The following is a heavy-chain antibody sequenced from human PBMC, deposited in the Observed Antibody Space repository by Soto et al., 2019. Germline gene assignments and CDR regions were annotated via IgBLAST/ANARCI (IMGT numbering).Heavy chain of an antibody. CDR2: TGGRDGNT. CDR3: ARMNIVAVVGWSFDL. Sequence: GGSLRLSCAASGFAFTSYAMSWVRQAPGKGLEWVSTTGGRDGNTYYADSVTGRFTIFRDNSENRLYLQMDSLRAEDTAIYYCARMNIVAVVGWSFDLGGRGTLVTVSS. CDR1: GFAFTSYA. V-gene: IGHV3-23*01. D-gene: IGHD5-12*01. J-gene: IGHJ2*01.